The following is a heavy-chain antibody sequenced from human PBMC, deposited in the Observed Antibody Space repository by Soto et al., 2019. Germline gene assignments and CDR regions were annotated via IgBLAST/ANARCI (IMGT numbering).Heavy chain of an antibody. J-gene: IGHJ4*02. CDR1: GVTFSSYA. CDR3: PKDGSWDGGGGES. D-gene: IGHD3-16*01. V-gene: IGHV1-69*18. CDR2: IIPVFRTS. Sequence: QVQLVQSGAELKKPGSSVKVSCSASGVTFSSYAFTWVRQAPGQGLEWMGNIIPVFRTSNYAQGFQGRLTISPEESTNTIYMELSRLRPEDTAVYCCPKDGSWDGGGGESWGQGTLVIVSS.